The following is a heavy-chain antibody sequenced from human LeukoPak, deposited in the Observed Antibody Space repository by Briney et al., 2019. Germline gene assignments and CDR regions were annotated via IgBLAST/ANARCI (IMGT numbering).Heavy chain of an antibody. CDR3: ARRAVAGDSDWFDP. CDR2: IYHSGST. D-gene: IGHD6-19*01. Sequence: SETLSLTCAVSGYSISSGYYWGWIRQPPGKGLEWIGSIYHSGSTYYNPSLKSRVTISVDTSKNQFSLKLNSVTAADTAVYYWARRAVAGDSDWFDPWGQGTLVTVSS. V-gene: IGHV4-38-2*01. J-gene: IGHJ5*02. CDR1: GYSISSGYY.